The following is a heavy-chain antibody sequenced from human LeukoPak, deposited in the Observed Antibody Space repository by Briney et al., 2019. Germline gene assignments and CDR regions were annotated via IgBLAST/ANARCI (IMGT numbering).Heavy chain of an antibody. CDR3: AKVSGSTPIVYFDY. V-gene: IGHV3-9*01. J-gene: IGHJ4*02. D-gene: IGHD2-15*01. CDR2: ISWNSGSI. Sequence: GRSLRLSCAASGFTFDDYAMHWVRQAPGKGLERVSGISWNSGSIGCADSVKGRFTISRDNAKNSLYLQMNSLRAEDTALYYCAKVSGSTPIVYFDYWGQGTLVTVSS. CDR1: GFTFDDYA.